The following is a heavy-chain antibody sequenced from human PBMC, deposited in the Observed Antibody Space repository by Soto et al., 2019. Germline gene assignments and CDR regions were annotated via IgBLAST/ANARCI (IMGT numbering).Heavy chain of an antibody. J-gene: IGHJ3*02. CDR3: GHSDSPHGFDI. D-gene: IGHD2-15*01. Sequence: QITLKESGPTLVKPTQTLTLTCTFSGFSLSTGGVGVGWIRQSPGKALEWLALIYWDDDKRYSPSLKSRLTRTXXTSENQVVLTMSNMDPVDTATYYCGHSDSPHGFDIWGQGTLVTVSS. CDR1: GFSLSTGGVG. CDR2: IYWDDDK. V-gene: IGHV2-5*02.